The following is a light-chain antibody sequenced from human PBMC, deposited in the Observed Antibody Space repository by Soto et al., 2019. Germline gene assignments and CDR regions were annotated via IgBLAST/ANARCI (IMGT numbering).Light chain of an antibody. J-gene: IGKJ5*01. CDR3: QQRSEWPIT. V-gene: IGKV3-11*01. CDR1: QSISNY. Sequence: EIVLTQSPATLSLSPGERATLSFRASQSISNYLVWYQHKPGQAPRLLISGASNRATGIPARFSGSGSGADFTLTISSLEPKDFAVYYGQQRSEWPITFGQGTRLEIK. CDR2: GAS.